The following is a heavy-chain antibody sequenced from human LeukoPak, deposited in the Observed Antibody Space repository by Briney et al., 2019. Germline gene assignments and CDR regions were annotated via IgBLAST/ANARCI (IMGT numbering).Heavy chain of an antibody. CDR1: GGTFSSYA. Sequence: SVKVSCKASGGTFSSYAISWVRRAPGQGLEWMGGIIPIFGTANYAQKFQGRVTITADESTSTAYMELSSLRSEDTAVYYCARDRDYYDSSGPSGFDYWGQGTLVTVSS. D-gene: IGHD3-22*01. V-gene: IGHV1-69*13. J-gene: IGHJ4*02. CDR2: IIPIFGTA. CDR3: ARDRDYYDSSGPSGFDY.